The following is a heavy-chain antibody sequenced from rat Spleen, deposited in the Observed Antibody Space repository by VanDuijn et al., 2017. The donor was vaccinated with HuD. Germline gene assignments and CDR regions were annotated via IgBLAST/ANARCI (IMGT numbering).Heavy chain of an antibody. CDR3: TTAGSTTDYYYAGGFDY. V-gene: IGHV5-27*01. Sequence: EVQLVESGGGLVQPGWSLKLSCAASGFTFSNYYMAWVRQAPTKGLEWVAYLSTGATTTYFRDPVKGRFTISRDNAKSTLYLQMDSLRSEETATYYCTTAGSTTDYYYAGGFDYWGQGVMVTVSS. CDR1: GFTFSNYY. J-gene: IGHJ2*01. CDR2: LSTGATTT. D-gene: IGHD1-6*01.